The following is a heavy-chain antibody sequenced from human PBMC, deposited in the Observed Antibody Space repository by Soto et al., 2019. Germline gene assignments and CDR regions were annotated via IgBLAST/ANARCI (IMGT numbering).Heavy chain of an antibody. J-gene: IGHJ4*03. V-gene: IGHV4-31*03. CDR3: ARVGRIGVVGATPGFDF. D-gene: IGHD2-15*01. Sequence: SETLCLTCSVSGGSISSTDHFWSWIRHHPGKGREWIGHIYYRESTYYNPSLTSRLSRPVDTSKTQFSQKLSSVTAADSAVYYCARVGRIGVVGATPGFDFWGQGALVTVSS. CDR1: GGSISSTDHF. CDR2: IYYREST.